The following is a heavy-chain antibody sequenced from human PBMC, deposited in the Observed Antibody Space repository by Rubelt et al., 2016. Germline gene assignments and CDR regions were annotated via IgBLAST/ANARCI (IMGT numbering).Heavy chain of an antibody. CDR1: GFNLGDAS. CDR2: IESNTYGGTT. J-gene: IGHJ4*02. Sequence: EVHLVESGGGLVKPGGSLRLSCAASGFNLGDASMNWVRQAPRKGLEWVGHIESNTYGGTTDYGSAVKGTVLVSREHAKTMLVLQMNGLKAEDNAINLWTTKALTVLNGFDYWDQRTRVTVSS. CDR3: TTKALTVLNGFDY. V-gene: IGHV3-15*04. D-gene: IGHD3-9*01.